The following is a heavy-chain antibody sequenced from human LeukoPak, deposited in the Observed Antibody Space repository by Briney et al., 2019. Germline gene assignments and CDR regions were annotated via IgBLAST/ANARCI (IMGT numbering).Heavy chain of an antibody. Sequence: GGSLRLSCAASGFTFSSYWMSWVRQAPGKGLKWVANIKQDGSEKYYVDSVKGRFTISRDNAKNSLYLQMNSLRAEDTAVYYSARTVVTGYYYYYYMDVWGKGTTVTVSS. V-gene: IGHV3-7*01. J-gene: IGHJ6*03. CDR2: IKQDGSEK. CDR3: ARTVVTGYYYYYYMDV. D-gene: IGHD4-23*01. CDR1: GFTFSSYW.